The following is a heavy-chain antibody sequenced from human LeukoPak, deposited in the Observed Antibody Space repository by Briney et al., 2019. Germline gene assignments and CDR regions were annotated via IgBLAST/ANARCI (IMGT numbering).Heavy chain of an antibody. CDR1: GFTFSNAW. J-gene: IGHJ4*02. Sequence: GGSLRLSCAASGFTFSNAWMSWVRQAPGKGLEWVGRIKSKTDGGTTDYAAPVKGRFTISRDDSKNTLYLQMNSLRAEDTAVYYCAKDRGLLYPSGYYSGLFDYWGQGTLVTVSS. CDR3: AKDRGLLYPSGYYSGLFDY. CDR2: IKSKTDGGTT. V-gene: IGHV3-15*01. D-gene: IGHD3-22*01.